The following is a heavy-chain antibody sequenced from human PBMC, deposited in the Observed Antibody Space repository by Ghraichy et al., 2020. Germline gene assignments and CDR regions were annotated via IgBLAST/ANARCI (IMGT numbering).Heavy chain of an antibody. D-gene: IGHD1-1*01. J-gene: IGHJ6*03. V-gene: IGHV3-11*06. Sequence: GSLRLSCAASGFTFSDYYMSWIRQAPGKGLEWVSYISSSSSYTNYADSVKGRFTISRDNAKNSLYLQMNSLRAEDTAVYYCARLLERGYYMDVWGKGTTVTVSS. CDR3: ARLLERGYYMDV. CDR2: ISSSSSYT. CDR1: GFTFSDYY.